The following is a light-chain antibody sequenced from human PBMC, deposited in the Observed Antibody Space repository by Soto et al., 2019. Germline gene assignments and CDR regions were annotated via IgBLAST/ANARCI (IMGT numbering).Light chain of an antibody. V-gene: IGLV2-14*01. CDR1: SGDIGDYNY. CDR2: DVS. CDR3: CSYTRSGTII. J-gene: IGLJ1*01. Sequence: QSVLTQPASVSGSPGQSITISCVGTSGDIGDYNYVSWYQQHPGKVPKVIIYDVSNRPSGVSYRFSGTKSGNTASLTVSGLQAEDEADYYCCSYTRSGTIIFRTGTKVPVL.